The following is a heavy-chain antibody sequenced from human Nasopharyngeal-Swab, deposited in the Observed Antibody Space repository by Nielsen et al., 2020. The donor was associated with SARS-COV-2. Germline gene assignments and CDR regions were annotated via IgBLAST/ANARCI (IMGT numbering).Heavy chain of an antibody. J-gene: IGHJ4*02. CDR1: GFTFSSYG. Sequence: GESLKISCAASGFTFSSYGMHWVSQAPGKGVEWVAVIWYDGSNKYYADSVKGRFTISRENSKNTLYLQMNSLRAEDTAVYYCASHYGSGSLPLDYWGQGTLVTVSS. CDR3: ASHYGSGSLPLDY. V-gene: IGHV3-33*01. D-gene: IGHD3-10*01. CDR2: IWYDGSNK.